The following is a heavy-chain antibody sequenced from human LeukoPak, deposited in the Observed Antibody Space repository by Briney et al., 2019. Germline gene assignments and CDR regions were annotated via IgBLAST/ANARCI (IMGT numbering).Heavy chain of an antibody. CDR1: GFTFKSYA. CDR3: TKDMSSDSGSWNGYFDY. D-gene: IGHD1-26*01. CDR2: ISGSGGRT. J-gene: IGHJ4*02. Sequence: PGGSLRLSCAASGFTFKSYAMSWVRQAPGKWLEWVSAISGSGGRTYYADSVKGRFTISRDNSKNTLYLQMNSLRVEDTAVYYCTKDMSSDSGSWNGYFDYWGQGTLVTVSS. V-gene: IGHV3-23*01.